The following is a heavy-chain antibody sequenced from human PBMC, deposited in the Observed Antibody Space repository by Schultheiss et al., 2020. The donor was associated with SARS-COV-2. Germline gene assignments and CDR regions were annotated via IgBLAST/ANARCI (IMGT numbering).Heavy chain of an antibody. Sequence: GESLKISCAASGFTFSSYAMSWVRQAPGKGLEWVSAISGSGGSTYYADSVKGRFTISRDNSKNTLYLQMNSLRVEDTAVYYCARVDWEDEGCAYWGQGTLVTVSS. D-gene: IGHD3-9*01. J-gene: IGHJ4*02. V-gene: IGHV3-23*01. CDR3: ARVDWEDEGCAY. CDR1: GFTFSSYA. CDR2: ISGSGGST.